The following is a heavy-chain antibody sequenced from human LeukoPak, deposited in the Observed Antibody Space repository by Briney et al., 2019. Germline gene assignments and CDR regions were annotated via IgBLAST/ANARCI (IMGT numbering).Heavy chain of an antibody. V-gene: IGHV3-23*01. D-gene: IGHD6-19*01. Sequence: GGSLRLSCAASGFTFNNNSMRGVRQAPGKGLEWVSSISGSGGGTYYADSVKGRFTISRDNSKNTLYLQVNSLGAEDTAVYYCVKNGPVNGWFAEFATWGQGTLVTVSS. CDR1: GFTFNNNS. J-gene: IGHJ5*02. CDR2: ISGSGGGT. CDR3: VKNGPVNGWFAEFAT.